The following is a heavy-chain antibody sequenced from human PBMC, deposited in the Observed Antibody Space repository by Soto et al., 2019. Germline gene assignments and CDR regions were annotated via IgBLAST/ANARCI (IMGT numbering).Heavy chain of an antibody. Sequence: QVQLQESGPGLVKPSETLSLTCTVSGGSISSYYWSWIRQPPGKGLEWIGYIYYSGSTNYNPSLKSPVTISVDTSKNQFSLQLSSVTAADTAVYYCARSPRQYPKDRDAFDIWGQGTMVTVSS. V-gene: IGHV4-59*01. CDR2: IYYSGST. J-gene: IGHJ3*02. CDR1: GGSISSYY. CDR3: ARSPRQYPKDRDAFDI. D-gene: IGHD2-15*01.